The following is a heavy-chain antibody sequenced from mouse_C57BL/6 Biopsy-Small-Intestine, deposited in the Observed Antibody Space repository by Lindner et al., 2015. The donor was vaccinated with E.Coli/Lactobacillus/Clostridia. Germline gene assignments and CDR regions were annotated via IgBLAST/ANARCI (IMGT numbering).Heavy chain of an antibody. CDR2: ISPYSGDT. CDR1: GYTFKTYG. V-gene: IGHV1S134*01. D-gene: IGHD2-13*01. CDR3: ARDEGSSVTKASAH. J-gene: IGHJ4*01. Sequence: SVKVSCKTSGYTFKTYGISWVRQAPGQGLEWMGWISPYSGDTKYAEKIQGRVIMTTDTSTRTAYMELRSLRSDDTAIYFCARDEGSSVTKASAHWGQGTLVTVPS.